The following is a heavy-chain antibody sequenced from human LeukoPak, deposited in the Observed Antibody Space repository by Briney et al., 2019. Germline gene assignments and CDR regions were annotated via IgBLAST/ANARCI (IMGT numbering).Heavy chain of an antibody. CDR1: GFTFSNAW. Sequence: GGSLRLSCAASGFTFSNAWMSWVRQAPGKGLEWVANIKQDGSEKYYVDSVKGRFTISRDNAKNSLYLQMNSLRAEDTAVYYCATYDFWSGYPPYYYYYGMDVWGQGTTVTVSS. CDR3: ATYDFWSGYPPYYYYYGMDV. J-gene: IGHJ6*02. D-gene: IGHD3-3*01. V-gene: IGHV3-7*01. CDR2: IKQDGSEK.